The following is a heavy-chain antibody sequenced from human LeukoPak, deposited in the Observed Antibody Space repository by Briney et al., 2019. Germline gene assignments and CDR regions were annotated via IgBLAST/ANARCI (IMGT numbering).Heavy chain of an antibody. V-gene: IGHV3-48*03. CDR1: GFIFSSYE. CDR2: ISRSGNNI. J-gene: IGHJ4*02. Sequence: PGGSLRLSCAASGFIFSSYEMNWVRQAPGKGLEWVSYISRSGNNIYYADPVKGRFTMSRDNAKNSMSLQMNSLRAEDTAVYYCARDGERGGDLDYWGQGTLVTVSA. D-gene: IGHD2-21*02. CDR3: ARDGERGGDLDY.